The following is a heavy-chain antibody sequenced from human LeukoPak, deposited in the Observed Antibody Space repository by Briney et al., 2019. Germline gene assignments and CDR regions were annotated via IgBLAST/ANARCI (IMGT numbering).Heavy chain of an antibody. CDR3: ARGIAAAGPYYFDY. CDR2: IYHSGST. CDR1: GGSISSSNW. V-gene: IGHV4-4*02. D-gene: IGHD6-13*01. J-gene: IGHJ4*02. Sequence: SETLSLTCAVSGGSISSSNWWSWVRQPPGKGLEWIGEIYHSGSTNYNPSLKSRVTISVDKSKNQFSLKLSSVTAADTAVYYCARGIAAAGPYYFDYWGQGTLVAVSS.